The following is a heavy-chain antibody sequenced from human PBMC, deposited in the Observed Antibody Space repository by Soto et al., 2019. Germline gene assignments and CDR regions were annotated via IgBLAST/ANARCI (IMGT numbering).Heavy chain of an antibody. CDR1: GDSVSSNNVA. Sequence: QVQLQQSGPGLVKPSQTLSLTCVISGDSVSSNNVAWNWIRQSPSIGLEWLGRTYYRSKWYNNYAVSVKSRTTINADTSKNRFSLQLASVMPEDTAVYYCARGINSGIDIWGQGTMVTVS. D-gene: IGHD1-1*01. V-gene: IGHV6-1*01. CDR3: ARGINSGIDI. J-gene: IGHJ3*02. CDR2: TYYRSKWYN.